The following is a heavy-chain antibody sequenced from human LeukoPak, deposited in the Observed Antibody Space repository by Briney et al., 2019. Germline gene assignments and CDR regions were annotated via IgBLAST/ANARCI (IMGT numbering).Heavy chain of an antibody. CDR2: IWYDGTKT. CDR3: VRDGNILTGSKYNFDD. J-gene: IGHJ4*02. Sequence: GMSLRLSCAASGFTFTTYGFHWVRQAPGKGLEWVAVIWYDGTKTYYTDSVKGRFTISRGDSKNTLYLQMNSLRAEDTAVYYCVRDGNILTGSKYNFDDWGQGTLVTVSS. V-gene: IGHV3-33*01. CDR1: GFTFTTYG. D-gene: IGHD3-9*01.